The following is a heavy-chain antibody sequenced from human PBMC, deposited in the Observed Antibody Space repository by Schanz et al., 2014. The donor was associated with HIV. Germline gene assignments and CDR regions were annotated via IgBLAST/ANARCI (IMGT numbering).Heavy chain of an antibody. J-gene: IGHJ6*02. CDR2: IWYDETNK. D-gene: IGHD6-13*01. CDR3: ARTDHLASAGMDYYYGMDV. Sequence: QVQLVESGGGVVHPGRSLRLSCAASGFTFSSYGMHWVRQAPGKGLEWVAVIWYDETNKFYVDSVKGRFTISRDNSKNTLYLQMNRLRAEDTAVYYCARTDHLASAGMDYYYGMDVWGQGTTVTVSS. CDR1: GFTFSSYG. V-gene: IGHV3-33*01.